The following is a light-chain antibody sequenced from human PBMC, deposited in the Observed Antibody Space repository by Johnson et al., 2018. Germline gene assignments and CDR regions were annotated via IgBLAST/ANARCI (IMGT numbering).Light chain of an antibody. CDR1: SSNIGNNY. V-gene: IGLV1-51*02. CDR2: ENN. CDR3: GTWDSSLSAGNV. Sequence: QSVLTQPPSVSAAPGQKVTISCSGSSSNIGNNYVSWYQQLPGTAPKLLIYENNKRPSGIPDRFSGSKSGTSATLGITGLQTGDEADYCCGTWDSSLSAGNVFGTGTKVTV. J-gene: IGLJ1*01.